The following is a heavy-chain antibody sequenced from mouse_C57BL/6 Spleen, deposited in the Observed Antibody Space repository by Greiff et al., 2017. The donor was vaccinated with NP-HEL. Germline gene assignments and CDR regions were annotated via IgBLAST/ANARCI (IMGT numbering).Heavy chain of an antibody. CDR1: GFSLTSYG. Sequence: VMLVESGPGLVAPSQSLSITCTVSGFSLTSYGVHWVRQPPGKGLEWLVVIWSDGSTTYNSALKSRLSISKDNSKSQVFLKMNSLQTDDTAMYYCARQGAYYSNYDWYFDVWGTGTTVTVSS. D-gene: IGHD2-5*01. J-gene: IGHJ1*03. CDR3: ARQGAYYSNYDWYFDV. V-gene: IGHV2-6-1*01. CDR2: IWSDGST.